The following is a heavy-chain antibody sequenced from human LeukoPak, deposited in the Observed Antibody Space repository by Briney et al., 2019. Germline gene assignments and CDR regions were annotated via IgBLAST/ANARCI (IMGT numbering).Heavy chain of an antibody. CDR3: ARDHGFGLDY. CDR1: GGSISSYY. Sequence: PSETLSLTCTVSGGSISSYYWSWIRQPPGKGLEWIGYIYYSGSTNYNPSLKSRVTISVDRSKNQFSLKLSSVTAADTAVYYCARDHGFGLDYWGQGTLVTVSS. D-gene: IGHD5-24*01. CDR2: IYYSGST. J-gene: IGHJ4*02. V-gene: IGHV4-59*12.